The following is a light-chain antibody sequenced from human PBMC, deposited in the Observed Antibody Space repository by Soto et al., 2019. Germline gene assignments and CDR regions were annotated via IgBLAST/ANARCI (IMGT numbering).Light chain of an antibody. CDR3: QQYDSSPWT. V-gene: IGKV3-20*01. CDR1: QSVSSSY. Sequence: EIVLTQSPGTLSLSPGERATLSCRVSQSVSSSYLAWYQQTPGQAPRLLVYDTSYRATGVPDRFSGSGSGTDFTLTISRLEPEDSAVYYCQQYDSSPWTFGQGTKVDIK. J-gene: IGKJ1*01. CDR2: DTS.